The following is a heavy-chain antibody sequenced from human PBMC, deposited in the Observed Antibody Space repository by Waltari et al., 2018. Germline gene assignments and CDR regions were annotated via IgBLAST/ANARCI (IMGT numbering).Heavy chain of an antibody. J-gene: IGHJ6*02. CDR3: ARDCPRHQNSPCLDV. CDR1: GFSFSTSE. Sequence: EVQVVESGGGLVQPGGSLRLSCSASGFSFSTSEMNWVRQSPGKGLEWVAHISDRSDRIYYGDSVKGRFTISRDNARDTVYLQMDSLTVEDTAVYYCARDCPRHQNSPCLDVWGQGTTVTVSS. D-gene: IGHD4-4*01. CDR2: ISDRSDRI. V-gene: IGHV3-48*03.